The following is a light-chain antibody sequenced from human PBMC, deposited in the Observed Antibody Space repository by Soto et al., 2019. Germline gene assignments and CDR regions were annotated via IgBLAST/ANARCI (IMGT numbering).Light chain of an antibody. V-gene: IGKV1-39*01. J-gene: IGKJ2*01. CDR3: QQSYSTPPYT. CDR2: AAS. CDR1: QSISSY. Sequence: DIQMTQSPSSLSASVGDRVTITCRASQSISSYLNWYQQKPGKAPKLLIYAASSLQSGVPSRFSVSGSVTDFTLTISSLQPEDVATYYCQQSYSTPPYTFGQGTKLEIK.